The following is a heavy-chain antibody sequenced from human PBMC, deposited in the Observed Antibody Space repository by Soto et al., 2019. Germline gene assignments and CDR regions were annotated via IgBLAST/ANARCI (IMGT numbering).Heavy chain of an antibody. CDR2: IRGFSPYT. CDR1: GFTVSNNY. J-gene: IGHJ6*02. V-gene: IGHV3-21*01. CDR3: ARDRGYDAHDYYYNAMDV. D-gene: IGHD2-15*01. Sequence: GGSLRLSCAVSGFTVSNNYMSWVRQAPGKGLEWVSAIRGFSPYTFYADSVKGRFTISRDNAKNSLYLQMNSLRAEDTAVYYCARDRGYDAHDYYYNAMDVWGQGTMVTVSS.